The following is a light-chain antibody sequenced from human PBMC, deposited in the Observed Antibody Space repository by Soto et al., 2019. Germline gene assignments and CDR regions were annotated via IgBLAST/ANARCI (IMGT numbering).Light chain of an antibody. CDR1: QSISTF. V-gene: IGKV1-39*01. CDR2: ASS. CDR3: QQTHSSPLT. Sequence: DIHMTQSPSSLSASVGDRVTITCRASQSISTFLNWYQQKPGKVPKLLIFASSTLQSGVPSRFSGSGSGSDFTLTISTLQPEDFATHYCQQTHSSPLTFGGGTKVEI. J-gene: IGKJ4*01.